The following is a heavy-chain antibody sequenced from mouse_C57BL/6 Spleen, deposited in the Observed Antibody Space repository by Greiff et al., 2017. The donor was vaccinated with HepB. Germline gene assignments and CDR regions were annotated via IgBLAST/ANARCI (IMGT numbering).Heavy chain of an antibody. Sequence: VKLMESGAELVKPGASVKLSCKASGYTFTEYTIHWVKQRSGQGLEWIGWFYPGSGSIKYNEKFKDKATLTADKSSSTVYMELSRLTSEDSAVYFCARHAYGSGAPYYFDYWGQGTTLTVSS. D-gene: IGHD1-1*01. CDR1: GYTFTEYT. V-gene: IGHV1-62-2*01. CDR3: ARHAYGSGAPYYFDY. J-gene: IGHJ2*01. CDR2: FYPGSGSI.